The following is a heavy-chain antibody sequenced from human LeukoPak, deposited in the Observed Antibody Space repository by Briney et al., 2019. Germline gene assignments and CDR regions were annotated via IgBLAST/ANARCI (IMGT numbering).Heavy chain of an antibody. CDR1: GFTVSSNY. CDR2: IYSGGST. J-gene: IGHJ4*02. Sequence: PGGSLRLSCAASGFTVSSNYMSWVRQAPGKGLEWASVIYSGGSTYYADSVKGRFTISRDNSKNTLYLQMNSLRAEDTAVYYCASGPKRITPFDYWGQGTLVTVSS. D-gene: IGHD2-15*01. V-gene: IGHV3-66*01. CDR3: ASGPKRITPFDY.